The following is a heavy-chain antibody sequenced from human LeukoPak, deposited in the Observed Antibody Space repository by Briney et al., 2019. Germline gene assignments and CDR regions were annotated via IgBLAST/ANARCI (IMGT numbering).Heavy chain of an antibody. CDR1: GFTFSSYA. J-gene: IGHJ5*02. V-gene: IGHV3-23*01. Sequence: GGSLRLSCAASGFTFSSYAMHWVCQAPGKGLEWVSTTSAGGSSTYYADSVKGGFTISRDNSKNSLYLQMNSLRAEDTAAYYCAKGGYCSSSSCYYGWFDPWGQGTLVTVSS. CDR2: TSAGGSST. CDR3: AKGGYCSSSSCYYGWFDP. D-gene: IGHD2-2*01.